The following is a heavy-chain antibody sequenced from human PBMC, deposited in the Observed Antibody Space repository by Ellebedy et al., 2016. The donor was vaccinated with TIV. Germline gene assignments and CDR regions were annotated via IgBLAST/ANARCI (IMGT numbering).Heavy chain of an antibody. CDR2: ISNTGSRT. D-gene: IGHD3-3*01. CDR3: ARATEVGFDP. CDR1: GFSFNSYA. Sequence: GESLKISCAASGFSFNSYAMSWVRQAPGKGLEWVSTISNTGSRTYYADSVEGRFIISRDNSKRTLFLQMNSLRAEDTAVYYCARATEVGFDPWGQGTLVTVSS. J-gene: IGHJ5*02. V-gene: IGHV3-23*01.